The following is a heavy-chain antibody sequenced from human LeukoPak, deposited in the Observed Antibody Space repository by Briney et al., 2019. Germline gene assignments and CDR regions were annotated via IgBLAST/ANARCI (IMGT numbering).Heavy chain of an antibody. CDR1: GFTVNTNY. Sequence: GGSLRLSCAVSGFTVNTNYMSWVRQSPGKGLEWVSILYSGGSTYYADSVKGRFTISRDDSKNTVYLQMNSLRVEDTAVYYCARVYDYWGQGTLVTVSS. CDR2: LYSGGST. CDR3: ARVYDY. V-gene: IGHV3-53*01. J-gene: IGHJ4*02.